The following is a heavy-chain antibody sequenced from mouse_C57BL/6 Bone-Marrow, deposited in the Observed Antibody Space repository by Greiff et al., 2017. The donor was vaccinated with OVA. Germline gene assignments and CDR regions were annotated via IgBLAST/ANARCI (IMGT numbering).Heavy chain of an antibody. CDR1: GYTFTSYG. CDR2: IYPRSGNT. J-gene: IGHJ3*01. Sequence: QVQLKESGAELARPGASVKLSCKASGYTFTSYGISWVKQRTGQGLEWIGEIYPRSGNTYYNEKFKGKATLTADKSSSTAYMELRSLTSEDSAVYFCAGERGIYDGYPWFAYWGQGTLVTVSA. D-gene: IGHD2-3*01. V-gene: IGHV1-81*01. CDR3: AGERGIYDGYPWFAY.